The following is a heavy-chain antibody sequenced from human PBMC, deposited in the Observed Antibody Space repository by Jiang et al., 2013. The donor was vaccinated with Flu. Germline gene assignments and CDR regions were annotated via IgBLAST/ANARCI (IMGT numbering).Heavy chain of an antibody. J-gene: IGHJ4*02. CDR2: IVSTGGST. CDR3: AKQFQSTVPVPAPFDY. Sequence: LLESGGGLVQPGGSLRLSCAASGFSFSSYAMSWVRQAQGRAGVVSAIVSTGGSTYYGDSAKGKFTISRDNSKNTLYLQMNNLRPEDTAVYYCAKQFQSTVPVPAPFDYWGQGTLVTVSS. V-gene: IGHV3-23*01. D-gene: IGHD4-11*01. CDR1: GFSFSSYA.